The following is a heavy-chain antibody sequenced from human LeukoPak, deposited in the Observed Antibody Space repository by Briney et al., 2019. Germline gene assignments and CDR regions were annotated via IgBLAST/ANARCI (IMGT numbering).Heavy chain of an antibody. CDR3: AKDSSTSWAYHFDY. CDR2: IRYDGSNK. CDR1: EFLFSDYA. Sequence: PGGSLRLSCAASEFLFSDYAFHWVRQAPGKGLEWVAFIRYDGSNKYYADSVKGRFTISRDNSKNTLYLQMNSLRAEDTAVYYCAKDSSTSWAYHFDYWGQGTLVTVSS. V-gene: IGHV3-30*02. D-gene: IGHD2-2*01. J-gene: IGHJ4*02.